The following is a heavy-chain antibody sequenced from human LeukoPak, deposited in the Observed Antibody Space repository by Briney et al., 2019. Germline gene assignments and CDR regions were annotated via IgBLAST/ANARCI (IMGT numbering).Heavy chain of an antibody. CDR3: ASLRTYYYDSSGYY. CDR1: GFTFSSYA. D-gene: IGHD3-22*01. J-gene: IGHJ4*02. CDR2: ISGSRGST. Sequence: GGSLRLSCAASGFTFSSYAMSWVRQAPGKGLEWVSAISGSRGSTYYADSVKGRFTISRDNSKNTLYLQMSSLRAEDTAVYYCASLRTYYYDSSGYYWGQGTLVTVSS. V-gene: IGHV3-23*01.